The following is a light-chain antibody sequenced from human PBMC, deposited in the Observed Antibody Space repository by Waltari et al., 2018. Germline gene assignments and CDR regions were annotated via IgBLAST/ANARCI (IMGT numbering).Light chain of an antibody. V-gene: IGLV2-23*02. J-gene: IGLJ3*02. Sequence: QSALTQPASVSGSPGQSLTISCAGPSNDVGLYNLVSWYQQHPGKAPKLIIYEVTERPSGVSNRFSGSKSGNTASLTISGLQAEDEADYYCCSFAGSIKWMFGGGTKVTVL. CDR3: CSFAGSIKWM. CDR1: SNDVGLYNL. CDR2: EVT.